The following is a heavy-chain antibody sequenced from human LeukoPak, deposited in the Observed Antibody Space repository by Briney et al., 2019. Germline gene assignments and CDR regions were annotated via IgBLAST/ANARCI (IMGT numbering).Heavy chain of an antibody. V-gene: IGHV5-51*01. J-gene: IGHJ4*02. CDR3: ARRGSGSYAALNLFDY. D-gene: IGHD3-10*01. Sequence: GESLKISCKGSGYSFTSYWIGWVRQMPGKGLEWMGIIYPGDSDTRYSPSFQGQVTISADKSISTAYLQRSSLTSSDTAMYYCARRGSGSYAALNLFDYWGQGTLVTVSS. CDR1: GYSFTSYW. CDR2: IYPGDSDT.